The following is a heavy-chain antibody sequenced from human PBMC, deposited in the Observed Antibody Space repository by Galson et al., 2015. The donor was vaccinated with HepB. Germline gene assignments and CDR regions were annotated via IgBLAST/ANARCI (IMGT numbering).Heavy chain of an antibody. CDR2: INPSGGST. J-gene: IGHJ3*02. CDR1: GYTFTSYY. V-gene: IGHV1-46*03. Sequence: SVKVSCKASGYTFTSYYMHWVRQAPGQGLEWMGIINPSGGSTSYAQKFQGRVTMTRDTSTNTVYMELSSLRSEDTAVYYCASGEQHDAFDIWGQGTMVTVSS. D-gene: IGHD1-26*01. CDR3: ASGEQHDAFDI.